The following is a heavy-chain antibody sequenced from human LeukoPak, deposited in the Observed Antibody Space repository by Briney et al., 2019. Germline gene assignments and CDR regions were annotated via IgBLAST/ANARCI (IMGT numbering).Heavy chain of an antibody. D-gene: IGHD3-16*02. CDR2: ISSSGSTT. CDR1: GFTFSSYE. V-gene: IGHV3-48*03. J-gene: IGHJ4*02. Sequence: GGSLRLSCAASGFTFSSYEMNWVRQAPGKGLEWVSYISSSGSTTYYADSVKGRFTISRDNAKNSLYLQMNSLRAEDTAVYYCARRGMITFGGVIDDPAYYFDYWGQGTLVTVSS. CDR3: ARRGMITFGGVIDDPAYYFDY.